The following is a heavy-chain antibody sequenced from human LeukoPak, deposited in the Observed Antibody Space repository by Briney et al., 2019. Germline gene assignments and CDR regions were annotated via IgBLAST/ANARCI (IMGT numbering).Heavy chain of an antibody. Sequence: QTGGSLRLSCAAPEFTFSNYWMHWVRQAPGKGLVWVSRTNSDGSITSYADSVKGRFTISRDNAKNTLYLQMNSLRAEDTAVYYCARERAAADDSLDYWGQGTLVTVSS. CDR2: TNSDGSIT. V-gene: IGHV3-74*01. D-gene: IGHD6-13*01. CDR1: EFTFSNYW. CDR3: ARERAAADDSLDY. J-gene: IGHJ4*02.